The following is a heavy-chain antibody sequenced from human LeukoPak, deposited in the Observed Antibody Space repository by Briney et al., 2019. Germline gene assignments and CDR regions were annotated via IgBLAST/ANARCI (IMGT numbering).Heavy chain of an antibody. J-gene: IGHJ4*02. CDR3: AKGGSYYGDYDGIDY. CDR2: ISYDGSNK. CDR1: GFTFSSYG. V-gene: IGHV3-30*18. Sequence: GGSLRLSCAASGFTFSSYGMHWVRQAPGKGLEWVAVISYDGSNKYYADSVKGRFTISRDNSKNTLYLQMNSLRAEGTAVYYCAKGGSYYGDYDGIDYWGQGTLVTVSS. D-gene: IGHD4-17*01.